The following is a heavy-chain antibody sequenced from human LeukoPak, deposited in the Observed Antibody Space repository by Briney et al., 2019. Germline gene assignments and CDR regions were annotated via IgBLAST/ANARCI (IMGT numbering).Heavy chain of an antibody. V-gene: IGHV1-18*01. Sequence: ASVKVSCKASGYTFTSYGISWVRQAPGQGLEWMGWISAYNGNTNYAQKLQGRVTMTTDTSTSTAYMELRSLRSDDTAVYYCARDPEAYCRGGSCRGPLDYWGQGTLVTVSS. CDR2: ISAYNGNT. CDR1: GYTFTSYG. CDR3: ARDPEAYCRGGSCRGPLDY. J-gene: IGHJ4*02. D-gene: IGHD2-15*01.